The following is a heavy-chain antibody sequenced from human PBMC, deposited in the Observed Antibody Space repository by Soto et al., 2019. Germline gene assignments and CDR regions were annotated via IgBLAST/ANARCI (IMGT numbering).Heavy chain of an antibody. V-gene: IGHV4-39*01. CDR3: ARRFRTTRVFDC. CDR2: IHYSGST. J-gene: IGHJ4*02. Sequence: PSETLSLTCTVSGGSISSTSYYWAWIRQPPGKGLEWIGNIHYSGSTYYNPSLKSRVTTSVDTSKNQFSLKLSSVTAADTAMYYCARRFRTTRVFDCWGQGTLVTVSS. CDR1: GGSISSTSYY. D-gene: IGHD1-1*01.